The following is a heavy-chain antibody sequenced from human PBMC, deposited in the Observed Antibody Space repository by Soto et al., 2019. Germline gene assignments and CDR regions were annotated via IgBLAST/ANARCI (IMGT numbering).Heavy chain of an antibody. CDR2: INHSGST. V-gene: IGHV4-34*01. CDR3: ARLQDYSNYGWFDP. D-gene: IGHD4-4*01. J-gene: IGHJ5*02. CDR1: GGSFSGYY. Sequence: SETLSLTCAVYGGSFSGYYWSWIRQPPGKGLEWIGEINHSGSTNYNPSLKSRVTISVDTSKNQFSLKLSSVTAADTAVYYCARLQDYSNYGWFDPWGQGTLVTVSS.